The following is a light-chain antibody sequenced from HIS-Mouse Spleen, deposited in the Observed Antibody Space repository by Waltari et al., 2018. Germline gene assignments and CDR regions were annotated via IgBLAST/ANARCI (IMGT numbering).Light chain of an antibody. Sequence: QSALTQPASVSGSPGQSITISCTGTSSDVGGYNYVSWYQQHPGKAPNLMIYEVSNRPSGVSNLFSGSKSGNTASLTISGLQAEDEADYYCSSYTSSSTLVFGGGTKLTVL. J-gene: IGLJ3*02. CDR2: EVS. CDR3: SSYTSSSTLV. CDR1: SSDVGGYNY. V-gene: IGLV2-14*01.